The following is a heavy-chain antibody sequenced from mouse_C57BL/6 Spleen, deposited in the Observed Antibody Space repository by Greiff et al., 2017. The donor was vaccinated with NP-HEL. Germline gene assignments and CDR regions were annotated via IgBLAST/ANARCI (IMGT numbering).Heavy chain of an antibody. CDR3: TTRSPTVVAPFDY. V-gene: IGHV6-6*01. J-gene: IGHJ2*01. Sequence: EVKVEESGGGLVQPGGSMKLSCAASGFTFSDAWMDWVRQSPEKGLEWVAEIRNKANNHATYYAESVKGRFTISRDDSKSSVYLQMNSLRAEDTGIYYCTTRSPTVVAPFDYWGQGTTLTVSS. CDR1: GFTFSDAW. CDR2: IRNKANNHAT. D-gene: IGHD1-1*01.